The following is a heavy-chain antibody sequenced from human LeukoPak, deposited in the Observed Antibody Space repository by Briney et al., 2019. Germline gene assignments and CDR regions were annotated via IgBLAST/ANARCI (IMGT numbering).Heavy chain of an antibody. CDR2: INPNSGGT. Sequence: ASVKVSCKASGYTFTGYYMHWVRQAPGQGLEWMGWINPNSGGTNYAQKSQGRVTMTRDTSISTAYMELSRLRSDDTAAYYCANLKAVAGTENDYWGQGTLVTVSS. CDR1: GYTFTGYY. V-gene: IGHV1-2*02. J-gene: IGHJ4*02. CDR3: ANLKAVAGTENDY. D-gene: IGHD6-19*01.